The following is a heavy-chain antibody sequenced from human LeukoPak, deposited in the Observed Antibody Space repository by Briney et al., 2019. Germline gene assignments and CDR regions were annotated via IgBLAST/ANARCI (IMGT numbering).Heavy chain of an antibody. CDR3: ATETLAATVDY. V-gene: IGHV3-73*01. D-gene: IGHD2-15*01. J-gene: IGHJ4*02. Sequence: GGSLRLSCAATGFTFSGSDVHWVRQPSGKGLEWVGRIRRKTDNYATAYVASVKGRFTISRDDSKNTAYLQMNSLRAEDTAVYYCATETLAATVDYWGQGSLVTVSS. CDR2: IRRKTDNYAT. CDR1: GFTFSGSD.